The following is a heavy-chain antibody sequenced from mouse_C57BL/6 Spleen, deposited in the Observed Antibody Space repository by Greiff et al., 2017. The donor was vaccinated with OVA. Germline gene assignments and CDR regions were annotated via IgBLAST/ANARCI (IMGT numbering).Heavy chain of an antibody. CDR3: ARMDDYDGYAMDY. Sequence: VQLQQSGAELVRPGSSVKLSCKASGYTFTSYWMHWVKQRPIQGLEWIGNIDPSDSETHYNQKFKDKATLTVDKSSSTAYMQLSSLTSEDSAVYYCARMDDYDGYAMDYWGQGTSVTVSS. D-gene: IGHD2-4*01. CDR2: IDPSDSET. J-gene: IGHJ4*01. V-gene: IGHV1-52*01. CDR1: GYTFTSYW.